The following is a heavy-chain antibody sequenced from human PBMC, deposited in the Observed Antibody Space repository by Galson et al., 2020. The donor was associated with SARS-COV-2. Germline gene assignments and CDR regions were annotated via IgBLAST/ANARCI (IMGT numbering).Heavy chain of an antibody. V-gene: IGHV1-24*01. CDR3: ATFAAIFGVAPFDY. Sequence: ASVKVSCKVSGYTLTELSMHWVRQAPGKGLEWMGGFDPEDGETIYAQKFQGRVTMTEDTSTDTAYMELSSLRSEDTAVYYCATFAAIFGVAPFDYWGQGTLVTVSS. CDR1: GYTLTELS. D-gene: IGHD3-3*01. CDR2: FDPEDGET. J-gene: IGHJ4*02.